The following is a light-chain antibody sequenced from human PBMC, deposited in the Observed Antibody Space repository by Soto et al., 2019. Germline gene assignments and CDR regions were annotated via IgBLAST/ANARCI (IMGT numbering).Light chain of an antibody. CDR3: QQYNSYSPTWT. V-gene: IGKV1-5*03. CDR1: QSISSW. CDR2: KAS. J-gene: IGKJ1*01. Sequence: DIQMTQSPSTLPASVGDRVTITCRASQSISSWLAWYQQKPGKAPKLLIYKASSLESGVPSRFSGSGSGTEFTLTISSLQPDDFATYYCQQYNSYSPTWTFGQGTKVDIK.